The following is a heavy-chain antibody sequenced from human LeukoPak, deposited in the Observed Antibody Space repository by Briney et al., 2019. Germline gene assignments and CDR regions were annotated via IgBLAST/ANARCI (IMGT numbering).Heavy chain of an antibody. Sequence: PSETLSLTCTVSGGSISGTDLYWGWNRQLPGKGLEWIGNIHSTGNSFCNPSLKSRVTISIDTSKNQFSLKLSSVTAADTAVYYCEKDSHLDVWGHGTTVTVSS. CDR1: GGSISGTDLY. CDR3: EKDSHLDV. J-gene: IGHJ6*02. D-gene: IGHD2-15*01. CDR2: IHSTGNS. V-gene: IGHV4-39*01.